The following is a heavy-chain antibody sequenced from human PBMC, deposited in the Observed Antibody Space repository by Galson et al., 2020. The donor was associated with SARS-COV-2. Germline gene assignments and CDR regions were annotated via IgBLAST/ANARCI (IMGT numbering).Heavy chain of an antibody. CDR2: ISRHGDTI. Sequence: NSGGSLRLSCAASGFTFSNSYMSWIRQAPGKGLEWLSYISRHGDTIYYANPVKGRFTISRDNAKRLVYLQMNNLRAEDTAVYYCAKALDGQNFFDLWGRGTLVTVSS. V-gene: IGHV3-11*04. D-gene: IGHD1-1*01. J-gene: IGHJ2*01. CDR1: GFTFSNSY. CDR3: AKALDGQNFFDL.